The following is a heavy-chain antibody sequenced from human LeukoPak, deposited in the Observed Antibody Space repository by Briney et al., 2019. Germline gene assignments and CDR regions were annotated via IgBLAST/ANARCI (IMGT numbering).Heavy chain of an antibody. Sequence: GASVKVSCKASGGTFSSYAISWVRQAPGQGLEWMGRIIPILGIANYAQKFQGRVTITADKSTSTAYMELSSLRSEDTAVYYCARDYTYYDFWSLGRWFDPWGQGTLVTVSS. J-gene: IGHJ5*02. CDR3: ARDYTYYDFWSLGRWFDP. CDR1: GGTFSSYA. CDR2: IIPILGIA. D-gene: IGHD3-3*01. V-gene: IGHV1-69*04.